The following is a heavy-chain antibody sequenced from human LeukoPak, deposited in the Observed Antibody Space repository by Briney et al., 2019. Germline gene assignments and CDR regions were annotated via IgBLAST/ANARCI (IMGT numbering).Heavy chain of an antibody. Sequence: PSETLSLTCTGSGGSLRSYYWNWIRQPPGKGLEWIGYIYYSGSTNYNPSLKSRVTISVDTSKNQFSLKLSSVTAADTAVYYCAAHSAGTFGFDYWGQGTLVTVSS. D-gene: IGHD6-13*01. CDR2: IYYSGST. V-gene: IGHV4-59*01. J-gene: IGHJ4*02. CDR1: GGSLRSYY. CDR3: AAHSAGTFGFDY.